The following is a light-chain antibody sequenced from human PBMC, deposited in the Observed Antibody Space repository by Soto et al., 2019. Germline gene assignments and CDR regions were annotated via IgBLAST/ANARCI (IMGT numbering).Light chain of an antibody. CDR2: GAS. J-gene: IGKJ1*01. V-gene: IGKV1-8*01. CDR1: QDV. Sequence: AIRMTQSPSSLSASAGDRVAIACRASQDVAWYQQKPGQAPKLLIYGASTLQSGVPSRFSGGGSGTDFTLTISCLQSEDFATYYCQHYKNYPWTFGQGTKVDIK. CDR3: QHYKNYPWT.